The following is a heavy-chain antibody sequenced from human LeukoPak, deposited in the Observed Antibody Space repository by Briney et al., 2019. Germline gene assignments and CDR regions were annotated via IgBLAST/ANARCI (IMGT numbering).Heavy chain of an antibody. V-gene: IGHV4-59*08. CDR3: XXXSSSRPLDAFDI. CDR2: IYYSGST. Sequence: SETLSLTCTVSGGSISSYYWSWIRQPPGKGLEWIGYIYYSGSTNYNPSLKSRVTISVDTSKNQFSLKLSSVTAADTAVYYCXXXSSSRPLDAFDIWGQGTMVTVSS. J-gene: IGHJ3*02. CDR1: GGSISSYY. D-gene: IGHD6-13*01.